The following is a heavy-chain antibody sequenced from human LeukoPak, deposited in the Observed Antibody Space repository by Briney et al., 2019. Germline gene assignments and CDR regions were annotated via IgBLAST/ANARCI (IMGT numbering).Heavy chain of an antibody. J-gene: IGHJ5*02. CDR3: AREDYDSSGPDNWFDP. V-gene: IGHV1-18*01. CDR1: GYTFTSYG. CDR2: ISAYNGNT. D-gene: IGHD3-22*01. Sequence: ASVKVSCKASGYTFTSYGISWVRQAPGQGLEWMGWISAYNGNTNYAQKLQGRVTMTTDTSASTAYMELSSLRSEDTAVYYCAREDYDSSGPDNWFDPWGQGTLVTVSS.